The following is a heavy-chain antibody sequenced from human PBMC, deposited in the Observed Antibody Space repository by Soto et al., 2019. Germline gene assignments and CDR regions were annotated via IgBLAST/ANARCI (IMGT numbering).Heavy chain of an antibody. CDR3: ARRDFYDSSGYPFDY. CDR1: GYIFSNYW. Sequence: PXASLKISCKVSGYIFSNYWIGWVRQTPGKDLEWMGIIYPGDSDTTYSPSFQGQVTLSVDKSISTAYLQWTSLQASDTAIYYCARRDFYDSSGYPFDYWGQGTPVTASS. CDR2: IYPGDSDT. D-gene: IGHD3-22*01. V-gene: IGHV5-51*01. J-gene: IGHJ4*02.